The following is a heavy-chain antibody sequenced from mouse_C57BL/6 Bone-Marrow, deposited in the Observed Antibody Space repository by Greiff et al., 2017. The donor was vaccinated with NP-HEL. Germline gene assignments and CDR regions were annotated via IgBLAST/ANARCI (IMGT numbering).Heavy chain of an antibody. D-gene: IGHD1-1*01. V-gene: IGHV1-76*01. Sequence: QVQLQQSGAELVRPGASVKLSCKASGYTFTDYYINWVKQRPGQGLEWIARIYPGSGNTYYNEKFKGKATLTAEKSSSTAYMQLSSLTSEDSAVYFGYYYGSSYVEDWYFDVWGTGTTGTVSS. CDR3: YYYGSSYVEDWYFDV. J-gene: IGHJ1*03. CDR1: GYTFTDYY. CDR2: IYPGSGNT.